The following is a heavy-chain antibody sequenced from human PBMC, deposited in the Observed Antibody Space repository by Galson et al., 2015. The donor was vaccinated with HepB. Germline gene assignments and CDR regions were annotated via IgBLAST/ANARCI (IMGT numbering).Heavy chain of an antibody. D-gene: IGHD3-16*01. Sequence: SVKVSCKASGYTFTSYAMHWVRQAPGQRLEWMGWINAGNGNTKYSQKFQGRVTITRDTSASTAYMELSSLRSEDTAVYYCATTYYDYIWGLGPLNYWGQGTLVTVSS. CDR3: ATTYYDYIWGLGPLNY. V-gene: IGHV1-3*01. CDR2: INAGNGNT. CDR1: GYTFTSYA. J-gene: IGHJ4*02.